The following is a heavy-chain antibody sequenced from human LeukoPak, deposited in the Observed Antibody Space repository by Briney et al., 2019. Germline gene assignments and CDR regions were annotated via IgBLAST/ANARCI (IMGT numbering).Heavy chain of an antibody. D-gene: IGHD5-24*01. Sequence: NPSQTLSLTCTVSGGSISSGGYYWSWIRQHPGKGLGWIGYIYYSGSTYYNPSLKSRVTISVDTSKNQFSLKLSSVTAADTAVYYCARERGGYSALDTNWFDPWGQGTLVTVSS. J-gene: IGHJ5*02. CDR2: IYYSGST. CDR3: ARERGGYSALDTNWFDP. V-gene: IGHV4-31*03. CDR1: GGSISSGGYY.